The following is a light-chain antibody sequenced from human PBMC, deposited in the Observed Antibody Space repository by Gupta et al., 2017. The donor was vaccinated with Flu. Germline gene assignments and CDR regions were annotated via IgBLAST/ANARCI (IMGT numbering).Light chain of an antibody. CDR2: YNS. V-gene: IGLV3-21*02. Sequence: SYELTQPPSVSVAPGQTARITGDGNNIGSKNVHWYRQKPAQDTVWLLYYNSDRPSGIPDRFSCYNSGNNATPQTNRVEVGEEADDYWQVSGSTADHVVFGGGTKLTVL. CDR1: NIGSKN. J-gene: IGLJ2*01. CDR3: QVSGSTADHVV.